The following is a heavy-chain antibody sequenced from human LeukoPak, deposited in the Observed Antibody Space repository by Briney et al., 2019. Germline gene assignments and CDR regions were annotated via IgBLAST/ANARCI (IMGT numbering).Heavy chain of an antibody. CDR1: GFTFSDYY. V-gene: IGHV3-11*01. Sequence: GGSLRLSCAASGFTFSDYYMSWIRQAPGKGLEWVSYISSSGSTIYYADSVKGRFTISRGNAKNSLYLQMNSLRAEDTAVYYCAGSTYYYDSSGYYNYYFDYWGQGTLVTVSS. D-gene: IGHD3-22*01. CDR2: ISSSGSTI. J-gene: IGHJ4*02. CDR3: AGSTYYYDSSGYYNYYFDY.